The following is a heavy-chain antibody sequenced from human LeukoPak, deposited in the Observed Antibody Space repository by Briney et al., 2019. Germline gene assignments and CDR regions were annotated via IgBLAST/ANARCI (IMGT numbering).Heavy chain of an antibody. CDR2: ISAYNGNT. CDR1: GYTFTSYG. V-gene: IGHV1-18*01. CDR3: ARSDEGGSYYESFDY. D-gene: IGHD1-26*01. J-gene: IGHJ4*02. Sequence: ASVKVSCKASGYTFTSYGISWVRQAPGQGLEWMGWISAYNGNTNYAQEFQGRVTMTTDTSTSTAYMVLRSLRSDDTAVYYCARSDEGGSYYESFDYWGQGTLVTVSS.